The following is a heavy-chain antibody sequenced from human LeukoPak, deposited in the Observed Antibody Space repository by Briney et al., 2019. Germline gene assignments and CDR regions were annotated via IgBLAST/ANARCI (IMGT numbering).Heavy chain of an antibody. CDR3: ARLGFDWLPSV. Sequence: PSETLSLTCTVSGDSISTSNSYWGWIRQPPGKGLEWIGSIYYSGNTYYNASLKSRVTISVDTSKNQFSLKLISVTAADTAVYYCARLGFDWLPSVWGQGTLVTVSS. CDR1: GDSISTSNSY. CDR2: IYYSGNT. V-gene: IGHV4-39*01. J-gene: IGHJ4*02. D-gene: IGHD3-9*01.